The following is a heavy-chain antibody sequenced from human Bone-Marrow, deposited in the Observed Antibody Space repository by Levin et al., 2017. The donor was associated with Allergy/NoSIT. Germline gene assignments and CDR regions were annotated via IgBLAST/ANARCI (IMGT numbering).Heavy chain of an antibody. D-gene: IGHD2-8*01. CDR2: ISSSGSTI. V-gene: IGHV3-48*03. CDR3: ARDPFRSRKYCTNGVCYYYYYGMDV. Sequence: GGSLRLSCAASGFTFSSYEMNWVRQAPGKGLEWVSYISSSGSTIYYADSVKGRFTISRDNAKNSLYLQMNSLRAEDTAVYYCARDPFRSRKYCTNGVCYYYYYGMDVWGQGTTVTVSS. CDR1: GFTFSSYE. J-gene: IGHJ6*02.